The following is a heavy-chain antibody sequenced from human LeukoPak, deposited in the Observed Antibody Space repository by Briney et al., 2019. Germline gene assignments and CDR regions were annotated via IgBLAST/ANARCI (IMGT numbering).Heavy chain of an antibody. Sequence: SETLSLTCSVSDGSIRTYYWSWIRQSPGQGLEWIGNIYYRGDINYNPSLKSRVTISVDTSKNQLSLKLTSATAADTSVYYCARHSGLRSPFDPWGQGTLVTVSS. CDR3: ARHSGLRSPFDP. J-gene: IGHJ5*02. D-gene: IGHD3-3*01. V-gene: IGHV4-59*08. CDR2: IYYRGDI. CDR1: DGSIRTYY.